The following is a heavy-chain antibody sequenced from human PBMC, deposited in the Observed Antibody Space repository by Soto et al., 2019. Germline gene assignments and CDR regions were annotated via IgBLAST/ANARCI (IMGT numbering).Heavy chain of an antibody. D-gene: IGHD3-10*01. J-gene: IGHJ6*02. CDR2: ISGSGGST. CDR1: GFTFSSYA. CDR3: AKGTMVRGVISRCYYGMDV. V-gene: IGHV3-23*01. Sequence: GGSLRLSCAASGFTFSSYAMSWVRQAPGKGLEWVSAISGSGGSTYYADSVKGRFTISRDNSKNTLYLQMNSLRAEDTAVYYCAKGTMVRGVISRCYYGMDVWGQGTTVTVSS.